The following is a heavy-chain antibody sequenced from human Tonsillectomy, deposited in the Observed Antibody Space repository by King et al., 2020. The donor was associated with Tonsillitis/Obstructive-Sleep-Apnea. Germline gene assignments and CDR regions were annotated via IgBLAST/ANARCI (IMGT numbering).Heavy chain of an antibody. CDR2: IRSKANSYAT. V-gene: IGHV3-73*02. J-gene: IGHJ6*03. D-gene: IGHD3-16*02. Sequence: DVQLVESGGGLVQPGGSLKLSCAASGFTFSGSAMHWVRQASGKGLEWVGRIRSKANSYATAYAASVKGRFTIYRDDSKNTAYLQMNSLKTEDTAVYYCTSMGEDDYVWGSYRYNGDYYYYMDVWGKGTTVTVSS. CDR1: GFTFSGSA. CDR3: TSMGEDDYVWGSYRYNGDYYYYMDV.